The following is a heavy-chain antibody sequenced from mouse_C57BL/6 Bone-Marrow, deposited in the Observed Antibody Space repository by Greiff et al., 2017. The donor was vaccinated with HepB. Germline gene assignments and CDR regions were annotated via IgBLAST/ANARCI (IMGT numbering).Heavy chain of an antibody. D-gene: IGHD1-1*01. CDR3: ASYYGRAWFAY. CDR2: INPNNGGT. Sequence: VQLQQSGPELVKPGASVKMSCKASGYTFTDYNMHWVKQSHGKSLEWIGYINPNNGGTSYNQKFKGKATLTVNNSSSTAYMELRSLTSEDSAVYYCASYYGRAWFAYWGQGTLVTVSA. V-gene: IGHV1-22*01. CDR1: GYTFTDYN. J-gene: IGHJ3*01.